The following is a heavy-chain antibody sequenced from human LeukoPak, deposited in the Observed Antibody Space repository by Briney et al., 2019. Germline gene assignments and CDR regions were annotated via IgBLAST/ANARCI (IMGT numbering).Heavy chain of an antibody. CDR3: ARDPGYSYALDY. Sequence: QSGGSLRLSCTASGFTFSSYSMNWVRQAPGKGLEWLSYISRGSNVIYYADSVKGRFTTSRDDAKNSLFLQMNSLTDEDTAVYYCARDPGYSYALDYWGRGTLVTVSS. CDR2: ISRGSNVI. J-gene: IGHJ4*02. V-gene: IGHV3-48*02. CDR1: GFTFSSYS. D-gene: IGHD5-18*01.